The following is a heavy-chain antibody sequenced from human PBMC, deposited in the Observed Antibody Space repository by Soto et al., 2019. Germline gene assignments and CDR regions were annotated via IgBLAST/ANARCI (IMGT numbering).Heavy chain of an antibody. CDR2: FFHTGTA. J-gene: IGHJ2*01. Sequence: QVQLQESGPGLVKPSETLSLNCSVSGDAITRHSWSWIRQSPGKGLEWLGYFFHTGTALYNPSLRSRVTMSVDTSKNQFSLKLTSVIPADTAVYFCARNYGGNSQFFDLWGRGTLVTVSS. V-gene: IGHV4-59*11. D-gene: IGHD4-17*01. CDR3: ARNYGGNSQFFDL. CDR1: GDAITRHS.